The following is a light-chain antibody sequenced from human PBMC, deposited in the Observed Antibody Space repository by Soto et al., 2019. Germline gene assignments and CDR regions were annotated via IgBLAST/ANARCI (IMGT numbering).Light chain of an antibody. J-gene: IGLJ2*01. Sequence: QSALTQPASVSGSPGQSITISCTGTSSDVGGYNSVSWYQQHPGNAPKLIISEVSVRPSGVSDRFSGSKSGNTASLTISGLQAEDEGDYYCISYTSGYTRVVFGGGTKLTV. V-gene: IGLV2-14*03. CDR3: ISYTSGYTRVV. CDR1: SSDVGGYNS. CDR2: EVS.